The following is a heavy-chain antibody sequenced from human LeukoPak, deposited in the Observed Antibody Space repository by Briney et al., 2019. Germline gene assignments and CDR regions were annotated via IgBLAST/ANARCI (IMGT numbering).Heavy chain of an antibody. CDR2: INHSGST. CDR1: GGSFSGYY. V-gene: IGHV4-34*01. J-gene: IGHJ5*02. Sequence: SETLSLTCAVYGGSFSGYYWSWIRQPPGKGLEWIGEINHSGSTNYNPSLKSRVAISVDTSKNQFSLKLSSVTAADTAVYYCARGSLYYDFWSGPSGFDPWGQGTLVTVSS. D-gene: IGHD3-3*01. CDR3: ARGSLYYDFWSGPSGFDP.